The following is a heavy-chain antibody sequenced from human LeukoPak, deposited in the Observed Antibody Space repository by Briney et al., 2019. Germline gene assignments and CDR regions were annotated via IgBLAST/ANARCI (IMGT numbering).Heavy chain of an antibody. CDR2: IYYSGST. CDR3: ARVWDYDFWSGYYRGWFDP. CDR1: GGSISSYY. Sequence: PSETLSLTCTVSGGSISSYYWSWIRQPPGKGLEWIGYIYYSGSTNYNPSLKSRVTISVDTSKNQFSLKLSSVTAADTAVYYCARVWDYDFWSGYYRGWFDPWGQGTLVTVSS. J-gene: IGHJ5*02. V-gene: IGHV4-59*01. D-gene: IGHD3-3*01.